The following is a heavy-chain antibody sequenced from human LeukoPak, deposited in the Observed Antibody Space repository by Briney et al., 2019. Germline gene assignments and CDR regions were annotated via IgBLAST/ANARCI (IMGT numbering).Heavy chain of an antibody. CDR1: GGTISTGSYY. J-gene: IGHJ4*02. V-gene: IGHV4-61*02. Sequence: NPSQTLSFTCTVSGGTISTGSYYWRWIRQPAGKGLEWIARLYTSGSTNYSPSLKSRVTISVDASKNQFSLRLTSVTAADTAVYYCARSPGPDLNHYDTSGSYYFDYWGQGTLVTVSS. CDR3: ARSPGPDLNHYDTSGSYYFDY. D-gene: IGHD3-22*01. CDR2: LYTSGST.